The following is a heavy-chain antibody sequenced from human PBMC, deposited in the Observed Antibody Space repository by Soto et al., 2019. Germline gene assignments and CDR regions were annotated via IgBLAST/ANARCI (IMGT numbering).Heavy chain of an antibody. CDR3: AKDSYYDSSGYPSHSDY. CDR2: ISGSGGST. D-gene: IGHD3-22*01. Sequence: PGGSLRLSCAASGFTFSSYAMSWVRQAPGKGLEWVSAISGSGGSTYYADSVKGRFTISRDNSKNTLYLQMNSLRAEDTAVYYCAKDSYYDSSGYPSHSDYWGQGTLVTVSS. CDR1: GFTFSSYA. J-gene: IGHJ4*02. V-gene: IGHV3-23*01.